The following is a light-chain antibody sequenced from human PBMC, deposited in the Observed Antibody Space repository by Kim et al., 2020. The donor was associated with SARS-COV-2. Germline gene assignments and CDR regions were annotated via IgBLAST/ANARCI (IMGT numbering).Light chain of an antibody. V-gene: IGKV3-15*01. Sequence: VIPRGRAHRSCRASQSISSHLAWYQQKPGQAPRLLNSGASTRATCIPARFSGSGSGTEFTLTISSLQSEDFAVYYCQQYNNLPSYPFGQGTTLEI. J-gene: IGKJ2*01. CDR1: QSISSH. CDR3: QQYNNLPSYP. CDR2: GAS.